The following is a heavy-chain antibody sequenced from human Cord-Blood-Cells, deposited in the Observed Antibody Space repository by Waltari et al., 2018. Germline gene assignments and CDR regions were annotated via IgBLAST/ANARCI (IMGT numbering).Heavy chain of an antibody. J-gene: IGHJ4*02. CDR3: ARHADYYGSGSYYPYYFDY. V-gene: IGHV4-59*08. CDR2: IYYSGST. Sequence: QVQLQEPGPGLVKPSEPLSLPGTVPGGPFSSYHWTCTRKPQGQGLEWIGYIYYSGSTNYNPSLKSRVTISVDTSKNQFSLKLSSVTAADTAVYYCARHADYYGSGSYYPYYFDYWGQGTLVTVSS. D-gene: IGHD3-10*01. CDR1: GGPFSSYH.